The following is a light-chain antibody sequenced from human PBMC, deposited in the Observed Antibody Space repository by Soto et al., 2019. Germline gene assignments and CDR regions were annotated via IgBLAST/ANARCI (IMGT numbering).Light chain of an antibody. CDR1: QDIYNY. J-gene: IGKJ1*01. CDR2: GAF. CDR3: QKYNDAPRT. Sequence: DIQMTQSPSSLSASVGDRVTITCRASQDIYNYLAWYQHKPGTVPKLLIYGAFSLQSGVPSRFSGSGSGTYFPLTINSLQPEDVATYYCQKYNDAPRTFGQGTKVEIK. V-gene: IGKV1-27*01.